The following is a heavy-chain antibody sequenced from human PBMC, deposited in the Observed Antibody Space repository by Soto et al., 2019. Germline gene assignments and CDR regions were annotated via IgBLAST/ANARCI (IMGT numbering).Heavy chain of an antibody. Sequence: LRLSCAASGFTFSSYGMHWVRQAPGKGLEWVAVIWYDGSNKYYADSVKGRFTISRDNSKNTLYLQMNSLRAEDTAVYYCARERYYDSSGYYDYWGQGTLVTVSS. V-gene: IGHV3-33*01. CDR3: ARERYYDSSGYYDY. D-gene: IGHD3-22*01. J-gene: IGHJ4*02. CDR1: GFTFSSYG. CDR2: IWYDGSNK.